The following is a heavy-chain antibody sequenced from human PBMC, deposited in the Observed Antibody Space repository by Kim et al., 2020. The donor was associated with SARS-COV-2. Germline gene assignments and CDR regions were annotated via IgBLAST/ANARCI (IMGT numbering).Heavy chain of an antibody. V-gene: IGHV4-59*13. Sequence: SETLSLTCTVSGDSINTYYWSWIRQPPGEGLEWIGYVYHSGSTNCNPSLKSRVTISLDTSKSQFSLKLRSVTAADTAVYYCARGFCTCGRCYSSPDSWGQGTLVTASS. CDR2: VYHSGST. CDR1: GDSINTYY. D-gene: IGHD2-15*01. J-gene: IGHJ4*02. CDR3: ARGFCTCGRCYSSPDS.